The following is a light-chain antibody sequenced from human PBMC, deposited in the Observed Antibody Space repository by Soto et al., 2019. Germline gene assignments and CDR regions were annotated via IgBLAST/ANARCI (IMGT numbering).Light chain of an antibody. CDR3: QQYGSSPIT. J-gene: IGKJ5*01. CDR1: QSVSSN. V-gene: IGKV3-15*01. CDR2: GAS. Sequence: IEMTQSPATLSVSPGERATLSCRASQSVSSNLVWYQQKPGQAPRLLIYGASTRVTGIPARFSGSGSGTEFTLTISRLEPEDFAVYYCQQYGSSPITFGQGTRLEIK.